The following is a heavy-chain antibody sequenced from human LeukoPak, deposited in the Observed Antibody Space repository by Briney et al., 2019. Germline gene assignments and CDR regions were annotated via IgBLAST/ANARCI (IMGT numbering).Heavy chain of an antibody. CDR2: ISGSGGST. V-gene: IGHV3-23*01. J-gene: IGHJ4*02. Sequence: GGSLRLSCAASGFTFSSYAMSWVRQAPGKGLEWVSAISGSGGSTYYADSVKGRFTISRDNSKNTLYLQMNSLRAEDTAVYYCAKGAGRGYCSGGSCDYFDYRGQGTLVTVSS. D-gene: IGHD2-15*01. CDR1: GFTFSSYA. CDR3: AKGAGRGYCSGGSCDYFDY.